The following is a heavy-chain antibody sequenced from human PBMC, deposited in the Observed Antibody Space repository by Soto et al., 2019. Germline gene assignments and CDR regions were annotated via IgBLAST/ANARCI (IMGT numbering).Heavy chain of an antibody. Sequence: EVQLLESGGGLVQPGGSLRLSCAASGFTFSSYAMSWVRQAPGKGLEWVSAISGSGGSTYYADSVKGRFTISRDNSKNXLXLXXNSMRAEDTAVYYCAKDRERSPYSSSWYARPDFDYWGQGTLVTVSS. V-gene: IGHV3-23*01. CDR1: GFTFSSYA. CDR3: AKDRERSPYSSSWYARPDFDY. CDR2: ISGSGGST. J-gene: IGHJ4*02. D-gene: IGHD6-13*01.